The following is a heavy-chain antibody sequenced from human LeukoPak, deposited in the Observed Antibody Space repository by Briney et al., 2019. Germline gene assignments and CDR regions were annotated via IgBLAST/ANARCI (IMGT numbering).Heavy chain of an antibody. Sequence: PSETLSLTCTVSGGSISGYYWTWIRQPPGKGLEWIGIIYNTGNTNYNPSPKSRVTISVDTSKNQFSLKLSSVTAADTAVYYCARDKAALGTLDWGQGTLVIVSS. D-gene: IGHD6-13*01. CDR3: ARDKAALGTLD. J-gene: IGHJ4*02. V-gene: IGHV4-59*01. CDR1: GGSISGYY. CDR2: IYNTGNT.